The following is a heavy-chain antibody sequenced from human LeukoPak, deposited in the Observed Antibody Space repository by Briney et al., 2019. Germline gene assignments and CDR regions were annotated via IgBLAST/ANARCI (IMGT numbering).Heavy chain of an antibody. CDR2: ISWNSGSI. V-gene: IGHV3-9*01. CDR3: AKDKTQYYYYYMDV. CDR1: GSTFDDYA. Sequence: GGSLRLSCAASGSTFDDYAMHWVRQAPGKGLEWVSGISWNSGSIGYADSVKGRFTISRDNAKNSLYLQMNSLRAEDTALYYCAKDKTQYYYYYMDVWGKGTTVTVSS. J-gene: IGHJ6*03.